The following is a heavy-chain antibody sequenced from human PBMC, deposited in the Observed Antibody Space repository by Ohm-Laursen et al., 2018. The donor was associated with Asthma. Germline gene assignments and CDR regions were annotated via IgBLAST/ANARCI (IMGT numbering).Heavy chain of an antibody. D-gene: IGHD4-17*01. CDR2: IYYSGST. Sequence: GTLSLTCSVSGGSISSYYWSWIRQPPGKGLEWIGYIYYSGSTNYNPSLKSRVTISVDTSKNQFSLKLSSVTAADTAVYYCARDGDSYGMDVWGQGTTVTVSS. CDR3: ARDGDSYGMDV. J-gene: IGHJ6*02. V-gene: IGHV4-59*01. CDR1: GGSISSYY.